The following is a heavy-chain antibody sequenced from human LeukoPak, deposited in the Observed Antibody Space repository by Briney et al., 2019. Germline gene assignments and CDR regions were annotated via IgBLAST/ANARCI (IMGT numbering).Heavy chain of an antibody. CDR3: AKERGQLVPFDY. V-gene: IGHV3-30*02. CDR2: IRYDGSNK. Sequence: GGSLRLSCAASGFTFSSYGMHWVRQAPGKGLEWVAFIRYDGSNKYYADSVKGRFTISRDNSKNTLYLQMNSLRAEDTAVYYCAKERGQLVPFDYWGQGTLVTVSS. CDR1: GFTFSSYG. D-gene: IGHD6-6*01. J-gene: IGHJ4*02.